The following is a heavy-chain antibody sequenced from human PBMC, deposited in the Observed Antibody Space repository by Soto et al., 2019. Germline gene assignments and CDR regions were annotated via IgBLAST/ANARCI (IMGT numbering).Heavy chain of an antibody. Sequence: GGSLRLSCEASGFTFSSNAMTWVRQAPGKGLEWVSAISDSGGSTYCADSVAGRFTISRDNSRHTLYLQMNSLRAEYTAIYYCAKALGRDFSDFDSWGQGTQVTVSS. J-gene: IGHJ4*02. D-gene: IGHD3-10*01. CDR2: ISDSGGST. V-gene: IGHV3-23*01. CDR3: AKALGRDFSDFDS. CDR1: GFTFSSNA.